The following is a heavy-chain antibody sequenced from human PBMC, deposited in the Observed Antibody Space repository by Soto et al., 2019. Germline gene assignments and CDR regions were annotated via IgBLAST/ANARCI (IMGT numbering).Heavy chain of an antibody. CDR1: GGSFSGYY. J-gene: IGHJ4*02. V-gene: IGHV4-34*01. CDR3: ARRIVVVPAAKSTPFDY. CDR2: INHSGST. D-gene: IGHD2-2*01. Sequence: QVQLQQWGAGLLKPSETLSLTCAVYGGSFSGYYWSWIRQPPGKGLEWIGEINHSGSTNYNPSLKSRVTISLDTSKNQFSLKLSSVTAADTAVYYCARRIVVVPAAKSTPFDYWGQGTLVTVSS.